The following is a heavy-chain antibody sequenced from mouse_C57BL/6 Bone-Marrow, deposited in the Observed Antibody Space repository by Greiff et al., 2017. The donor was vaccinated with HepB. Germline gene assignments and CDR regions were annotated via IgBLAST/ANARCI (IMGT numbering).Heavy chain of an antibody. CDR2: IYPGSGNT. V-gene: IGHV1-66*01. Sequence: VKLMESGPELVKPGASVKISCKASGYSFTSYYIHWVKQRPGQGLEWIGWIYPGSGNTKYNEKFKGKATLTADTSSSTAYMQLSSLTSEDSAVYYCARSARWLLRYWYFDVWGTGTTVTVSS. CDR1: GYSFTSYY. J-gene: IGHJ1*03. CDR3: ARSARWLLRYWYFDV. D-gene: IGHD2-3*01.